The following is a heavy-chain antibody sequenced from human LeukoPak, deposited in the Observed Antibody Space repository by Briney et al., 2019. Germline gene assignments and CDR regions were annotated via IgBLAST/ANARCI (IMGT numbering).Heavy chain of an antibody. V-gene: IGHV3-21*01. CDR2: ISSHSSYI. Sequence: GGSLRLSCAASGFTFISYSMNWVRRAPGKGREWVSSISSHSSYIYYADSVKGRFTISRDNAKNSLYLQMDSLRAEDTAVYYCARQDYYVMDVCGQGTTLTVSS. CDR3: ARQDYYVMDV. J-gene: IGHJ6*02. CDR1: GFTFISYS.